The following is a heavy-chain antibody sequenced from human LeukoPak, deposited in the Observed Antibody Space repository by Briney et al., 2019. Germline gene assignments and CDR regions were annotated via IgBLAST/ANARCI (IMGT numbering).Heavy chain of an antibody. V-gene: IGHV4-34*01. D-gene: IGHD3-22*01. Sequence: SETLSLTCAVYGGSFSSYYWSWIRQPPGKGLVWIGKINHSGSTNYNPSLKSRVAISVDMSKNQFSLKLSSVTAADTAVYYCARLIHYDSSGYLDYWGQGSLVTVSS. CDR1: GGSFSSYY. CDR3: ARLIHYDSSGYLDY. J-gene: IGHJ4*02. CDR2: INHSGST.